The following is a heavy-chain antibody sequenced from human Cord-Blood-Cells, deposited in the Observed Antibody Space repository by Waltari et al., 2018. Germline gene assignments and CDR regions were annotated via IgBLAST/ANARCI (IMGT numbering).Heavy chain of an antibody. V-gene: IGHV3-23*01. CDR1: GFTFSSYA. D-gene: IGHD1-7*01. CDR3: AKDDGDWNYDD. J-gene: IGHJ4*02. Sequence: GFTFSSYAMRWVRQAPGKGLEWVSAISGSGGSTYYADSVKGRFTISRDNYKNTLYLQMNSLRAEDTAVYYCAKDDGDWNYDDWGQGTLVTVAS. CDR2: ISGSGGST.